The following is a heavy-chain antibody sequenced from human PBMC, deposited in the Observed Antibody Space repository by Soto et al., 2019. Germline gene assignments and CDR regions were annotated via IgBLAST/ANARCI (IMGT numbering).Heavy chain of an antibody. CDR1: GYTFTSYA. CDR2: INAGNGDT. CDR3: ARERGGYGLFDS. J-gene: IGHJ4*02. D-gene: IGHD5-18*01. Sequence: GASVKVSCKASGYTFTSYAMHWVRQAPGQRLEWMGWINAGNGDTKYSQKFQGRVTITRDTSASTAYMELSSLRSEDTAVYYCARERGGYGLFDSWGQGTLVTVSS. V-gene: IGHV1-3*01.